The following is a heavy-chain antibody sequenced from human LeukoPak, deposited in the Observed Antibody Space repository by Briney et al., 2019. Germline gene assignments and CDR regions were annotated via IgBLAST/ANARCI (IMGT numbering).Heavy chain of an antibody. Sequence: PRGSLRLSCAASGFTFSSYAMNWVRQAPGKGLEWVSSIRGSGDITDYADSVKGRFTISRDNAKNSLYLQMNSLRAEDTAVYYCASFPPLTGDFDYWGQGTLVTVSS. J-gene: IGHJ4*02. V-gene: IGHV3-23*01. CDR3: ASFPPLTGDFDY. D-gene: IGHD7-27*01. CDR2: IRGSGDIT. CDR1: GFTFSSYA.